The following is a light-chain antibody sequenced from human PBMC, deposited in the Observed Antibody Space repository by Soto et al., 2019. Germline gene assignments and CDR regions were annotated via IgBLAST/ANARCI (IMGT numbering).Light chain of an antibody. CDR2: EVS. Sequence: QSVLTQPPSASGSPGQSVTISCTGTSSDVGAYNYVSWYQQLPGKAPKFIIYEVSKRPSGVPDRFSGSKSGNTASLTVSGLQAEYEADYYCTSYAGSGGYVFGTGTKLTVL. CDR1: SSDVGAYNY. V-gene: IGLV2-8*01. CDR3: TSYAGSGGYV. J-gene: IGLJ1*01.